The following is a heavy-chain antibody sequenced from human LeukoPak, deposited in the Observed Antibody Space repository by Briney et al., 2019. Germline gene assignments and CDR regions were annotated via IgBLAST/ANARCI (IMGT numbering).Heavy chain of an antibody. V-gene: IGHV3-7*01. CDR1: GFTFSSYW. CDR3: ARDLQNYYDSSGYYYGY. Sequence: GGSLRLSCAASGFTFSSYWMSWVRQAPGKGPEWVANIKQDGSEKYYVDSVKGRFTISRDNAKNSLYLQMNSLRAEDTAVYYCARDLQNYYDSSGYYYGYWGQGTLVTVSS. CDR2: IKQDGSEK. J-gene: IGHJ4*02. D-gene: IGHD3-22*01.